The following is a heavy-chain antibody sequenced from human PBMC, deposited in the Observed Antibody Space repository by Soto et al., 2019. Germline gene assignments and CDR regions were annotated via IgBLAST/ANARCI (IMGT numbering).Heavy chain of an antibody. CDR3: ARDPSYYYDSSGSPYYFDY. J-gene: IGHJ4*02. Sequence: GGSLRLSCAASGFTFSSYAMHWVRQAPGKGLEWVAVISYDGSNKYYADSVKGRFTISRDNSKNTLYLQMNSLRAEDTAVYYCARDPSYYYDSSGSPYYFDYWGQGTLVTVSS. CDR2: ISYDGSNK. D-gene: IGHD3-22*01. CDR1: GFTFSSYA. V-gene: IGHV3-30-3*01.